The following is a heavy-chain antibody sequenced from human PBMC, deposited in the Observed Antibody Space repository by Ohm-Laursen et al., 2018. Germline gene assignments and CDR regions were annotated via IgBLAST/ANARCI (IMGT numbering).Heavy chain of an antibody. J-gene: IGHJ6*02. CDR1: GGSISSYY. Sequence: TLSLTCTVSGGSISSYYWSWIRQLPGKGLEWIGYFYYSGSTKYNPSLKRRVTLSADSSNSQFSLRLTSVTAADTATYYCARGSGFFKLDVWGQGTTVTVSS. CDR2: FYYSGST. V-gene: IGHV4-59*12. CDR3: ARGSGFFKLDV. D-gene: IGHD6-19*01.